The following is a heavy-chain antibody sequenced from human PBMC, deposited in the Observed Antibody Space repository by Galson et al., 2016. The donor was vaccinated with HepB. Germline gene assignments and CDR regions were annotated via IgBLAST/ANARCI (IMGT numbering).Heavy chain of an antibody. CDR3: VQGGTAPAV. J-gene: IGHJ6*04. Sequence: SLRLSCAASGFTFRNYGMTWVRQAPGKGLEVVASISRSGDSTDYADSVKGRFTISRDNSKNTLSLQMNSLTADDTGINYSVQGGTAPAVWGKGTTVTVSS. CDR2: ISRSGDST. D-gene: IGHD3-16*01. CDR1: GFTFRNYG. V-gene: IGHV3-23*01.